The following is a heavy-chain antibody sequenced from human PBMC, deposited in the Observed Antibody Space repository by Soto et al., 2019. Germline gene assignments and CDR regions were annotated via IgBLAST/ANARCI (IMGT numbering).Heavy chain of an antibody. CDR1: GFTFSSYG. J-gene: IGHJ4*02. CDR3: ARAGAAAGTGFDY. V-gene: IGHV3-33*01. CDR2: IWYDGSNK. Sequence: QVQLVESGGGVVQPGRSLRLSCAASGFTFSSYGMHWVRQAPGKGLEWVAVIWYDGSNKYYADSVKGRFTISRDNSKNTVYLQMNSLSAEDTAVYYCARAGAAAGTGFDYWGQGTLVTVSS. D-gene: IGHD6-13*01.